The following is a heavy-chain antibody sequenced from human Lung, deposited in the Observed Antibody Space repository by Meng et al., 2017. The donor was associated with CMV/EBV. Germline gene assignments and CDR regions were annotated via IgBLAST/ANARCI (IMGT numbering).Heavy chain of an antibody. CDR2: IVSEADGGTA. CDR1: GFTFSNSW. V-gene: IGHV3-15*04. D-gene: IGHD3-22*01. CDR3: ATDLYYDDSGLRDY. Sequence: SGFTFSNSWMSWVGQAPGKRVERVGRIVSEADGGTAHHAAPVKGGFTISRDDSKNTLYLQMNSLKDEDTAMYYCATDLYYDDSGLRDYWGRGTLVTVSS. J-gene: IGHJ4*02.